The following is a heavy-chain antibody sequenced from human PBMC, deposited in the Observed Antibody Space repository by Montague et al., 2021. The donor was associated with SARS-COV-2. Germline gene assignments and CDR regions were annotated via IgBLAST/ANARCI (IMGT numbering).Heavy chain of an antibody. D-gene: IGHD2-21*02. CDR2: NYLHGNA. J-gene: IGHJ4*02. CDR1: GYFIGTGYY. Sequence: SETLSLTCSVSGYFIGTGYYWGWIRQSPGKGLEWIESNYLHGNAYYNPSLNSRATTSLDTSNNQFSLILTSVTTSDTAVYYCARGRVTRAGFDYWGQGIRVIVSS. CDR3: ARGRVTRAGFDY. V-gene: IGHV4-38-2*02.